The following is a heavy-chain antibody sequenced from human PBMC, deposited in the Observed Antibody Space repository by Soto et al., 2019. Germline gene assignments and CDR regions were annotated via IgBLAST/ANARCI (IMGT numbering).Heavy chain of an antibody. CDR1: GYTLAELS. CDR3: ATTIVGLRFLEWLLSFDY. CDR2: FDPEDGET. J-gene: IGHJ4*02. D-gene: IGHD3-3*01. Sequence: GVSVKVSWKVSGYTLAELSMHWVRQAPGKGLEWMGGFDPEDGETIYAQKFQGRVTMTEDTSTDTAYMELSSLRSEDTAVYYCATTIVGLRFLEWLLSFDYWGQGTLVTVSS. V-gene: IGHV1-24*01.